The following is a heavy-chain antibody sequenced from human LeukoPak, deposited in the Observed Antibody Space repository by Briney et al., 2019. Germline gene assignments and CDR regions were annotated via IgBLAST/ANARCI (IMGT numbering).Heavy chain of an antibody. J-gene: IGHJ4*02. CDR2: TNTAGTIT. V-gene: IGHV3-74*01. Sequence: GGSLRLSCAASGFTFNLAWMSWVRQVPGKGLVWVARTNTAGTITTYADSVQGRFTMSRDNGQEKLFLQLTSLRVEDTAVYFCVREAMFDRSLDQWGQGTLVTVSS. CDR3: VREAMFDRSLDQ. D-gene: IGHD3-22*01. CDR1: GFTFNLAW.